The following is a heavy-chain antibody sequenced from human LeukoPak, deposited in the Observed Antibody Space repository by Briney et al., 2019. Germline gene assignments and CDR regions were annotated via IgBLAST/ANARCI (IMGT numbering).Heavy chain of an antibody. D-gene: IGHD1-7*01. CDR3: ARELDLGELDV. V-gene: IGHV4-38-2*02. J-gene: IGHJ6*04. Sequence: SETLSPTCTVSGYSISSGYYWGWIRQPPGKGLEWIGSIYHSGSTYYNPSLKSRVTISVDTSKNQFSLKLSSVTAADTAVYYCARELDLGELDVWGRGTTVTVSS. CDR1: GYSISSGYY. CDR2: IYHSGST.